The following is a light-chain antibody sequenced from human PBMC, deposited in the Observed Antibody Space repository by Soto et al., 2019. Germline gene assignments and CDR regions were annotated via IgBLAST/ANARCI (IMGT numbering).Light chain of an antibody. CDR1: QTISSW. J-gene: IGKJ1*01. Sequence: DIQMTQSPSTLSGSVGDRVTITCRASQTISSWLAWYQQKPGKAPKLLIYKESTLKSGVPSRFSGSGSGTELTLTISRLQPDDFATYYCQHYNSYSWTXGQGTKVDIK. CDR2: KES. CDR3: QHYNSYSWT. V-gene: IGKV1-5*03.